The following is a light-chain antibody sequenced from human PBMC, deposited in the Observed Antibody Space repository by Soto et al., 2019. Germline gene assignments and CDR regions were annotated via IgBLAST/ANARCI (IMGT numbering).Light chain of an antibody. CDR3: LQYNNWPPLT. J-gene: IGKJ5*01. CDR1: QSVKTN. V-gene: IGKV3-15*01. Sequence: EIVMTQSPATLSLSPGEGASLSCRASQSVKTNLDWYQQKPGQPPRLLIYGASTRATGVPDRFSGSGSGTEFTLTISSLQSEDFAVYYCLQYNNWPPLTFGQGTRLEIK. CDR2: GAS.